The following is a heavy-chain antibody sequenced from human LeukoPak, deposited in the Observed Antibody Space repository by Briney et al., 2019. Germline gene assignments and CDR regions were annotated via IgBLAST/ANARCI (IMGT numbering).Heavy chain of an antibody. CDR3: GRETDFGVVTN. Sequence: SQTLSLTCAISGDSVSRNGASWNWIRQSPSRGLEWLGRTYYRSQQWHSDYAPSVKGRITLNPDTSKNQFSLQLNSMTPEDTALYYCGRETDFGVVTNWGQGTLVTVSS. D-gene: IGHD3-3*01. CDR2: TYYRSQQWHS. V-gene: IGHV6-1*01. CDR1: GDSVSRNGAS. J-gene: IGHJ4*02.